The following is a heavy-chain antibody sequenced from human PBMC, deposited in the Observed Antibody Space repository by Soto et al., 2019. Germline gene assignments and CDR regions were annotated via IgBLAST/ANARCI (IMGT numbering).Heavy chain of an antibody. V-gene: IGHV4-39*01. CDR2: ISYTGDT. J-gene: IGHJ6*02. CDR1: GGSISSSNW. CDR3: ARRQYQLPTFFYYYGLDV. D-gene: IGHD2-2*01. Sequence: SETLSLTCAISGGSISSSNWWSWVRQPPGKGLEWIGTISYTGDTFSNPSLKSRVSISVDTSENQFSLKLSSATAADTATYFCARRQYQLPTFFYYYGLDVWGPGTTVTVSS.